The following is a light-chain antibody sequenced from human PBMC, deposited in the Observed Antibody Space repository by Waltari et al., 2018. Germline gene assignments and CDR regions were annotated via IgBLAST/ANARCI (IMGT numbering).Light chain of an antibody. J-gene: IGKJ1*01. V-gene: IGKV3-15*01. Sequence: EIVLTQSPATLSLSPGERATLSCRASQSVSSSLAWYQQKPGQAPRLLIYGASTRATGIPARFSGSGSGTEFTLTISSLQSEDFAVYYCQQYNNWPPGWTFGQGTKVEIK. CDR2: GAS. CDR1: QSVSSS. CDR3: QQYNNWPPGWT.